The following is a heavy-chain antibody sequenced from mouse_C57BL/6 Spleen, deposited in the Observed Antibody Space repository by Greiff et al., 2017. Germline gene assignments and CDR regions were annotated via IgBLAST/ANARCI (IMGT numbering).Heavy chain of an antibody. CDR3: AREPFYYYGRGDY. J-gene: IGHJ2*01. CDR2: IHPNSGST. D-gene: IGHD1-1*01. CDR1: GYTFTSYW. V-gene: IGHV1-64*01. Sequence: QVQLQQPGAELVKPGASVKLSCKASGYTFTSYWMHWVKQRPGQGLEWIGMIHPNSGSTNYNEKFKSKATLTVDKSSSTAYMQLSSLTSEDSAVYYCAREPFYYYGRGDYWGQGTTLTVSS.